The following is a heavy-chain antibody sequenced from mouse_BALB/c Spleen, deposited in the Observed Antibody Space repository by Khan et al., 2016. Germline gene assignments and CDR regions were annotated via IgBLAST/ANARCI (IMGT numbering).Heavy chain of an antibody. CDR2: ISYSGST. Sequence: EVQLQESGPGLVKPSQSLSLTCTVTGYSITSDYALNWIRHFPGNKLEWMGSISYSGSTRYYPSLKSRISITRDTSKHQFFLQLNSVTTEDTATYYCARTPTAYYAMDYWGQGTSVTVSS. CDR1: GYSITSDYA. J-gene: IGHJ4*01. V-gene: IGHV3-2*02. D-gene: IGHD1-2*01. CDR3: ARTPTAYYAMDY.